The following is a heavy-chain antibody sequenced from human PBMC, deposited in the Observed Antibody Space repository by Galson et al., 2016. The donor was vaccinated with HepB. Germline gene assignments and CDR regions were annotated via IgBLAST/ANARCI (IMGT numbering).Heavy chain of an antibody. CDR3: AHMRYPRRHFDQ. Sequence: PALVKPTQTLTLTCTFTGFSLSTSAVGVGWIRQPPGKALEWLALIYWDDDQRYSPSLKSRLSITKGATKNQVVLTMTNMDTVDTATYYCAHMRYPRRHFDQWGQGTRVTVSS. CDR2: IYWDDDQ. D-gene: IGHD2-2*02. J-gene: IGHJ4*02. CDR1: GFSLSTSAVG. V-gene: IGHV2-5*02.